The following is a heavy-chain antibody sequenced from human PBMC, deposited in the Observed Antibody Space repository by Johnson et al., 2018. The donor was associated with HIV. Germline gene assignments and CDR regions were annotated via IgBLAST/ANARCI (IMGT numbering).Heavy chain of an antibody. CDR3: AKEALRGGEYDAFDI. Sequence: EVQVVESGGGLVQPGGYLRLSCAASGFTFSSYAMSWVRQAPGTGLEWVSAISGIGGSTYYADSVKGRFTISRENAKNSLYLQMNSLRAEDTAVYYCAKEALRGGEYDAFDIWGQGTMVTVSS. J-gene: IGHJ3*02. V-gene: IGHV3-23*04. CDR1: GFTFSSYA. CDR2: ISGIGGST. D-gene: IGHD2-15*01.